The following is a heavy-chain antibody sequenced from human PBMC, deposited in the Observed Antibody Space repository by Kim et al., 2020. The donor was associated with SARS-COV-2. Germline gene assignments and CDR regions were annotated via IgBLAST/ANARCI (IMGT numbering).Heavy chain of an antibody. CDR2: ISGSGGST. CDR1: GFTFSSYA. J-gene: IGHJ4*02. CDR3: AKDARGPPNWGGGYGEGY. Sequence: GGSLRLSCAASGFTFSSYAMSWVRQAPGKGLEWVSAISGSGGSTYYADSVKGRFTISRDNSKNTLYLQMNSLRAEDTAVYYCAKDARGPPNWGGGYGEGYWGQGTLVTVSS. V-gene: IGHV3-23*01. D-gene: IGHD1-26*01.